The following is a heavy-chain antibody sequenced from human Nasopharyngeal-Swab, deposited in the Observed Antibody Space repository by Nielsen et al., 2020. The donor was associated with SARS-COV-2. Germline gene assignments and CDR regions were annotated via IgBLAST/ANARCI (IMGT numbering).Heavy chain of an antibody. CDR2: ISGSSSRS. D-gene: IGHD5-12*01. CDR3: ARGGYRDYDYAY. V-gene: IGHV3-11*06. Sequence: WIRQPPGKGLEWVSYISGSSSRSNHADSVKGRFTVSRDNAKNSLYLQMDSLRADDTAVYYCARGGYRDYDYAYWGQGTLVTVSS. J-gene: IGHJ4*02.